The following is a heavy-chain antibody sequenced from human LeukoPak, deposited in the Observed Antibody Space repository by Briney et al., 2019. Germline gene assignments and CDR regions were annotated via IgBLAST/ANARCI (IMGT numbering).Heavy chain of an antibody. CDR3: ARDVGGIAAAGLFDY. D-gene: IGHD6-13*01. J-gene: IGHJ4*02. CDR2: DYYSGRT. V-gene: IGHV4-39*07. CDR1: GGSIRSSSYF. Sequence: SETLSLTCTVSGGSIRSSSYFWGWIRQPPGKGLEWIGSDYYSGRTYYNPSLKSRVTISVDTSKNQLSLKLSAVTAADTAVYYCARDVGGIAAAGLFDYLGQGTLVIVSS.